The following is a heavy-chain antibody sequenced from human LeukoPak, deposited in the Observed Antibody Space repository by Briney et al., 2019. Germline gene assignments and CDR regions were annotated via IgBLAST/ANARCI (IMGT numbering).Heavy chain of an antibody. J-gene: IGHJ1*01. Sequence: PSQTLSLTCTVSGGSISSGGYYWSWIRQPPGKGLEWIGYIYHSGSTYYNPSLKSRVTISVDTSKNQFSLKLSSVTAADTAVYYCARAAGISPAEYFQHWGQGTLVTVSS. CDR2: IYHSGST. D-gene: IGHD6-13*01. V-gene: IGHV4-30-2*01. CDR1: GGSISSGGYY. CDR3: ARAAGISPAEYFQH.